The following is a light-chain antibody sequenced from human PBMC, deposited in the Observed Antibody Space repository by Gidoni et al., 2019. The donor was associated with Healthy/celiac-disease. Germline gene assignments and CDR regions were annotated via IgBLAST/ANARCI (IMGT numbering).Light chain of an antibody. V-gene: IGKV1-39*01. CDR1: QSISSY. CDR3: QQSYSTPWT. J-gene: IGKJ1*01. Sequence: DIQMTQSPSSLSASVGDSVTITCRASQSISSYVTWYQQKPGKAPSLQSGVPSRFSGSGSGTDFTLTISSLQPEDFATYYFQQSYSTPWTFGQGTKVEIK.